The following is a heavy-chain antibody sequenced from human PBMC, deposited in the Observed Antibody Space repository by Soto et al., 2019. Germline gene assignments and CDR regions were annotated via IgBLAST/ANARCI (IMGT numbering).Heavy chain of an antibody. CDR2: INPNSGGT. J-gene: IGHJ6*02. D-gene: IGHD3-16*01. CDR1: GYTFTGYY. Sequence: ASVKVSCKASGYTFTGYYMHWVRQAPGQGLEWMGWINPNSGGTNYSPSFQGHVTISADKSISTAYLQWSSLKASDTAMYYCARRAHMSRRGETFSYYYYGMDVWGQGTTVTVSS. CDR3: ARRAHMSRRGETFSYYYYGMDV. V-gene: IGHV1-2*02.